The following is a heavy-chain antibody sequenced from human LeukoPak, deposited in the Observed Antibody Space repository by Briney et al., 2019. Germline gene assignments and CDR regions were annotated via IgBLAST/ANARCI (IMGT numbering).Heavy chain of an antibody. CDR2: ISVYNANT. V-gene: IGHV1-18*01. J-gene: IGHJ4*02. Sequence: ASVKVSCKASGYTFPSYGISWVRQAPGQGLECMGWISVYNANTNYAQKLQGRVTMTTDTSTSTAYMELRSLRSDDTAVYYCARGAPYTNHLRIDYWGQGTLVTVSS. CDR1: GYTFPSYG. CDR3: ARGAPYTNHLRIDY.